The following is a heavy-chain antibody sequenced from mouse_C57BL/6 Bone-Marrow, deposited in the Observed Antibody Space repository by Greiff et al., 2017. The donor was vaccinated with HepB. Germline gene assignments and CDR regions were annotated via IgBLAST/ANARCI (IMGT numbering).Heavy chain of an antibody. Sequence: EVKVVESGAELVKPGASVKLSCTASGFNIKDYYMHWVKQRTEQGLEWIGRIDPEDGETKYAPKFQCKATITADTSSNTAYLQLSSLTSEDTAVYYCARVWPSFAYWGQGTLVTVSA. J-gene: IGHJ3*01. CDR2: IDPEDGET. CDR3: ARVWPSFAY. CDR1: GFNIKDYY. V-gene: IGHV14-2*01.